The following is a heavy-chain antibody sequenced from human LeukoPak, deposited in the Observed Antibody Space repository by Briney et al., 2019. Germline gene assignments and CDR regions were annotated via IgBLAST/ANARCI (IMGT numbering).Heavy chain of an antibody. J-gene: IGHJ4*02. D-gene: IGHD3-16*01. CDR3: AKAWAVMSSIDF. Sequence: GGSLRLSCEASGITFISYSMSWVRQAPGKGLEWVSAISVCLRSTYYVDSVKGRFTISRDNSRNTLYLQMNSLRAEDTAVYYCAKAWAVMSSIDFWGQGTLLSLSP. CDR1: GITFISYS. V-gene: IGHV3-23*01. CDR2: ISVCLRST.